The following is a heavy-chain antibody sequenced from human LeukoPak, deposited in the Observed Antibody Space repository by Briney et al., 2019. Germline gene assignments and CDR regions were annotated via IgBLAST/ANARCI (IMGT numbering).Heavy chain of an antibody. CDR1: GFTFDDYA. D-gene: IGHD2-15*01. Sequence: PGGSLRLSCAASGFTFDDYAMHWVRQAPGKGLEWVSLISGDGGSTYYADSVKGRFTISRDNSKNSLYLQMNSLRTEDTALYYCAKDLRRYCSGDSCSTFDYWGQGTLVTVSS. CDR3: AKDLRRYCSGDSCSTFDY. CDR2: ISGDGGST. V-gene: IGHV3-43*02. J-gene: IGHJ4*02.